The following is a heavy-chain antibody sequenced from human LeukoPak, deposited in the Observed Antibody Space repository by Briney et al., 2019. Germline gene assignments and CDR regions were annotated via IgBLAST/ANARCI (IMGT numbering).Heavy chain of an antibody. Sequence: GGSLRLSCAASGFTCSSYSMNWIRQAPGKGLEWVSSISSSSSYIYYADSVKGRFTISRDNAKNSLYLQMNSLRAEDTAVYYCARDKRLWVYNPSYYFDYWGQGTLVTVSS. CDR1: GFTCSSYS. CDR2: ISSSSSYI. CDR3: ARDKRLWVYNPSYYFDY. J-gene: IGHJ4*02. V-gene: IGHV3-21*01. D-gene: IGHD6-13*01.